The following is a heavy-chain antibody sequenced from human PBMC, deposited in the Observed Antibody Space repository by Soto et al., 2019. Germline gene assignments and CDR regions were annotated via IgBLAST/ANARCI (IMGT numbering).Heavy chain of an antibody. J-gene: IGHJ4*02. CDR2: IWFDGSKK. Sequence: QVQLVESGGGVVQPGTSLRLSCAASGFSFNTHGMHWIRQTPAKGLEWVAVIWFDGSKKYYEDSATGRFTISRDNSRSALYLEMDSLRVEDTGVYYCARSSGLGIDFWGQGTLVTVSS. D-gene: IGHD6-19*01. CDR3: ARSSGLGIDF. CDR1: GFSFNTHG. V-gene: IGHV3-33*01.